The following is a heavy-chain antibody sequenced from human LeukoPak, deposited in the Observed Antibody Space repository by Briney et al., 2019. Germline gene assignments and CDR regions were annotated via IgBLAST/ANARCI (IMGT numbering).Heavy chain of an antibody. V-gene: IGHV3-23*01. CDR1: GFTFSSYA. CDR3: ARDSYSSGVFDY. D-gene: IGHD6-19*01. J-gene: IGHJ4*02. Sequence: GGSLRLSCAASGFTFSSYAMSWVRQAPGKGLEWVSAISGSGGSTYYADSVKGRFTISRDNAKNSLSLQMNSLRAEDTAVYYCARDSYSSGVFDYWGQGTLVTVSS. CDR2: ISGSGGST.